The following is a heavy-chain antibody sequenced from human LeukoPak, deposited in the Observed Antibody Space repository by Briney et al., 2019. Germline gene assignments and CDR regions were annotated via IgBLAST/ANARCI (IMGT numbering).Heavy chain of an antibody. Sequence: GGSLRLSCAASGFTFSSYAMTWVRQAPGKGLEWVSTVSGSGVSTYYADSVKGRFTISRDNSKNTLYLQMNSLRAEDTAVYYCARDPAYDFWSGYYTLEDWGQGTLVTVSS. CDR2: VSGSGVST. CDR1: GFTFSSYA. D-gene: IGHD3-3*01. V-gene: IGHV3-23*01. J-gene: IGHJ4*02. CDR3: ARDPAYDFWSGYYTLED.